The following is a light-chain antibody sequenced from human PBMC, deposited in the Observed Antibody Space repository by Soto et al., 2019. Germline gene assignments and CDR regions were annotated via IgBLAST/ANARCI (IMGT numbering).Light chain of an antibody. V-gene: IGLV2-14*01. CDR2: EVS. Sequence: QSVLTQPASVSGSPGQSITISCTGTSSDVGGYNYVSWYQQYPAKAPKLMIYEVSNRPSGVSNRFSGSKSGNTASLTISGLQADDEADYYCSSYTRSTTWVFGGGTKVTVL. CDR3: SSYTRSTTWV. CDR1: SSDVGGYNY. J-gene: IGLJ3*02.